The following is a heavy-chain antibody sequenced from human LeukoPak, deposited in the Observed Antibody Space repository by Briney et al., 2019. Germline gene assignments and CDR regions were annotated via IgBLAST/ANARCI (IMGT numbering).Heavy chain of an antibody. J-gene: IGHJ6*03. CDR3: ARGRVGYFDWGYCYYMDV. CDR1: GYTFTSCD. V-gene: IGHV1-8*03. Sequence: ASVKVSCKSSGYTFTSCDINWVRQATGQGLEWMGWMNPNSGNTGYAQKFQGRVTITRNTSISTAYMELSSLSSEDTAVYYCARGRVGYFDWGYCYYMDVWGKGTTVTVSS. D-gene: IGHD3-9*01. CDR2: MNPNSGNT.